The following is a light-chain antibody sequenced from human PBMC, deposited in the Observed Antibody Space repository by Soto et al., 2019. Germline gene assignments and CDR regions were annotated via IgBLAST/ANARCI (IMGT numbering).Light chain of an antibody. J-gene: IGKJ4*01. V-gene: IGKV3-11*01. CDR1: QSVGTY. Sequence: EIVLTQSPGTLSLSPGQRATRSCRASQSVGTYLAWYQQKPGQAPRLLIHDASNRATGIPARFSGSGSGTDFTLRINSLEPEDFAVYYCQHRSNWPPGLSFGAGTKVDIK. CDR3: QHRSNWPPGLS. CDR2: DAS.